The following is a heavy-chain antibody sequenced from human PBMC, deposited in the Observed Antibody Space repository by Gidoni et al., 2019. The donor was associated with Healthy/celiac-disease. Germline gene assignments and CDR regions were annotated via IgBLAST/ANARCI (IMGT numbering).Heavy chain of an antibody. D-gene: IGHD4-17*01. Sequence: EVQLVESGGGLVQPGGSLRLSCAASGFTFSSYDMHWVRQATGKGLEWVSAIGTAGDTYYPGSVKGRFTISRENAKNSLYLQMNSLRAGDTAVYYCARVSPLRDYGDAFDIWGQGTMVTVSS. CDR2: IGTAGDT. CDR3: ARVSPLRDYGDAFDI. V-gene: IGHV3-13*01. CDR1: GFTFSSYD. J-gene: IGHJ3*02.